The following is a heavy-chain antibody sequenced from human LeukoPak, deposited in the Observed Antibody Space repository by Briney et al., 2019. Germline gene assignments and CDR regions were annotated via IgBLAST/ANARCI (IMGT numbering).Heavy chain of an antibody. V-gene: IGHV3-21*01. CDR1: AFTFSSHA. Sequence: GGSLRLSCAASAFTFSSHAMSWVRQTPGKGLEWVSSITSSSSSMYSADSVKGRLTISRDNAKNSLYLQMNSLRAEDTAVYYCARDLAWGGYCGQGTLVTVSS. CDR3: ARDLAWGGY. CDR2: ITSSSSSM. D-gene: IGHD7-27*01. J-gene: IGHJ4*02.